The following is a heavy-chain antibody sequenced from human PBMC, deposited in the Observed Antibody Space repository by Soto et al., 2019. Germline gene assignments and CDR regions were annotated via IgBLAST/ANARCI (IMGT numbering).Heavy chain of an antibody. V-gene: IGHV3-30*18. CDR3: AKDRDIVVVVAAFDY. CDR2: ISHDGSNK. Sequence: QVQLVESGGGVVQPGRSLRLSCAASGFTFSSYGMHWVRQAPGKGLEWVAVISHDGSNKYYADSVKGRFTISRDNSKNTLYLQMNSLRAEDTAVYYCAKDRDIVVVVAAFDYWGQGTLVTVSS. D-gene: IGHD2-15*01. J-gene: IGHJ4*02. CDR1: GFTFSSYG.